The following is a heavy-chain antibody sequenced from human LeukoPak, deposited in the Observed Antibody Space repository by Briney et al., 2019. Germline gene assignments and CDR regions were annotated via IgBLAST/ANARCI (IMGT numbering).Heavy chain of an antibody. Sequence: GASVKVSCKASGYKFNTYGISWVRQASGQGLEWMGWISAYNGKTDYAQKFQGRVTMTTDTSTSTAYMELRSLRSDDTAVYYCARPDYGGNRGAFDIWGQGTMVTVSS. CDR3: ARPDYGGNRGAFDI. D-gene: IGHD4-23*01. CDR2: ISAYNGKT. V-gene: IGHV1-18*01. CDR1: GYKFNTYG. J-gene: IGHJ3*02.